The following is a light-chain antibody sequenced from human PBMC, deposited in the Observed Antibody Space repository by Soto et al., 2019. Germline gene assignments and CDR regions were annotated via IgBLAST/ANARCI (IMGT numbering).Light chain of an antibody. V-gene: IGKV2-28*01. CDR1: QSPLHSNGYNY. Sequence: DIVMTQSPLSLPVTPGEPAPISCRSSQSPLHSNGYNYLDWYLQKPGQSPQLLIYLGSNRASGVPDRFSGSGSGTDFTLKISRVEAEDVGVYYCMQALQTPWTFGQGTKVEIK. CDR2: LGS. J-gene: IGKJ1*01. CDR3: MQALQTPWT.